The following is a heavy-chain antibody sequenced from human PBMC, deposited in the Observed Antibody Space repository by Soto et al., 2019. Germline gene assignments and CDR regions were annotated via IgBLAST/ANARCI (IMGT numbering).Heavy chain of an antibody. J-gene: IGHJ4*02. D-gene: IGHD2-15*01. Sequence: QVQLVQSGAEVKKPGSSVKVSCKASGGTFSSYAISWVRQAPGQGLEWMGGIIPIFGTANYAQKFQGRVTITADKSTSTAYMELSSLRSEDTAVYYCATHCRGGSCYSWGPGPFDYWGQGTLVTVSS. V-gene: IGHV1-69*06. CDR1: GGTFSSYA. CDR2: IIPIFGTA. CDR3: ATHCRGGSCYSWGPGPFDY.